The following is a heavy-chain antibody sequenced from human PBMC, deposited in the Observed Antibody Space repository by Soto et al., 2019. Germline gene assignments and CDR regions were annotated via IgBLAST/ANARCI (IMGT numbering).Heavy chain of an antibody. CDR1: GFTFSSYG. D-gene: IGHD3-16*01. CDR2: ISSSSSYI. Sequence: EVQLVESGGGLVKPGGSLRLSCAASGFTFSSYGMNWVRQAPGKGLEWVSSISSSSSYIYYADSVKGRFTISRDNAKNSLYLQRNRLRGEDTAVYYCGRDGGRGGGGYFDLWGRGTLVTVSS. J-gene: IGHJ2*01. V-gene: IGHV3-21*01. CDR3: GRDGGRGGGGYFDL.